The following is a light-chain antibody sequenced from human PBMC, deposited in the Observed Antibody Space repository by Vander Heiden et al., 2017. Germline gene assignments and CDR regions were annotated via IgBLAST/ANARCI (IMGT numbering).Light chain of an antibody. Sequence: EIVMTQSPATLSVSPGERASLSCRASQSVSSNLAWYQQKPGQAPRLLIYDATPRAIGIPARFSGSGSGTEFTLTISSLQSEDFAVYYCQQYNNWRTFGQGTKVEIK. V-gene: IGKV3-15*01. J-gene: IGKJ1*01. CDR3: QQYNNWRT. CDR2: DAT. CDR1: QSVSSN.